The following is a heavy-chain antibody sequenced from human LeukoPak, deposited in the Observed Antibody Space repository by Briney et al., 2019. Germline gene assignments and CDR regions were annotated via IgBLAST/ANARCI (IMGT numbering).Heavy chain of an antibody. V-gene: IGHV3-7*01. Sequence: GGALRLSCAPSGFTFNNFWMSWVRQAPGKGLERVAHIKQDGSEKYYVDSVKGRFTISRDNAKKSTYLQMSSLRAEDTAVYYCAKDRIYYDSSGYYDYWGQGTLVTVSS. J-gene: IGHJ4*02. CDR1: GFTFNNFW. CDR2: IKQDGSEK. D-gene: IGHD3-22*01. CDR3: AKDRIYYDSSGYYDY.